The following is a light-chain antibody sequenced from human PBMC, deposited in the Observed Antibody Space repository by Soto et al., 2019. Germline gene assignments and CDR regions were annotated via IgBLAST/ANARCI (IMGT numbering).Light chain of an antibody. CDR2: SDN. Sequence: QSVLTQPPSASGTPGQRVTISCSGRNSNVGSNSVNWYQQFPGMAPKLLLYSDNQRPSGVPDRFSGSKSGSSASLAISGLQSEDEADYHCPTWDDNLSTWLFGGGTKLTVL. CDR3: PTWDDNLSTWL. J-gene: IGLJ3*02. V-gene: IGLV1-44*01. CDR1: NSNVGSNS.